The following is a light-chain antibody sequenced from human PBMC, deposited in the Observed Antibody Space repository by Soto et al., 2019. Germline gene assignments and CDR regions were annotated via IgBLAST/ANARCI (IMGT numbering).Light chain of an antibody. CDR3: QQYYSWPRT. CDR1: QSVSST. CDR2: GAS. Sequence: EILMTQSPATLSVSPGERATLSCRASQSVSSTLAWYQQKPGQAPRLLIYGASTRATDIPARFSGSGSGTEFTRTISSLQSEDFAVYYCQQYYSWPRTFGQGTKVEIK. V-gene: IGKV3-15*01. J-gene: IGKJ1*01.